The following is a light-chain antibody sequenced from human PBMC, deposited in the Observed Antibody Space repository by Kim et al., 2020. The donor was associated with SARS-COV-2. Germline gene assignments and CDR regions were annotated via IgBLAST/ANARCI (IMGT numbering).Light chain of an antibody. CDR1: HIGSKK. CDR2: RDS. CDR3: QVWDSSTYV. J-gene: IGLJ1*01. V-gene: IGLV3-9*01. Sequence: VALGQTARITGGGNHIGSKKVHWYQQKPGQAPVLVIYRDSNRPSGIPERFSGSNSGNTATLTISRAQAGDEADYYCQVWDSSTYVFGTGTKVTVL.